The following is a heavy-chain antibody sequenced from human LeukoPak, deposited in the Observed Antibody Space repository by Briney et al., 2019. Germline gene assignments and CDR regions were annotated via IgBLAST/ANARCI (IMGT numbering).Heavy chain of an antibody. Sequence: GGSLRLSCAASGFTFSSYAMHWVRQAPGKGLEWVAVISYDGSNKYYADSVKGRFTISRDNSKNTLYLQMNSLRAEDTAVYYCAREWQQLVRFYYYYMDVWGKGTTVTVSS. CDR2: ISYDGSNK. CDR1: GFTFSSYA. D-gene: IGHD6-13*01. V-gene: IGHV3-30*04. CDR3: AREWQQLVRFYYYYMDV. J-gene: IGHJ6*03.